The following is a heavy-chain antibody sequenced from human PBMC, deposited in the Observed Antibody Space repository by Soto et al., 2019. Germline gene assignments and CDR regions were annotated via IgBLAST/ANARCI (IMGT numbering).Heavy chain of an antibody. Sequence: SCKVSGYTLTELSMHWVRQAPGKGLEWMGGFDPEDGETIYAQKFQGRVTMTEDTSTDTAYMELSSLRSEDTAVYYCATDGPAARNYYYYYMDVWGKGTTVTVSS. J-gene: IGHJ6*03. CDR1: GYTLTELS. CDR3: ATDGPAARNYYYYYMDV. CDR2: FDPEDGET. V-gene: IGHV1-24*01. D-gene: IGHD2-2*01.